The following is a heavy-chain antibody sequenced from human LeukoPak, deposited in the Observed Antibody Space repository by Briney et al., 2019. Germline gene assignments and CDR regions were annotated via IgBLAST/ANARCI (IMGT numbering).Heavy chain of an antibody. Sequence: SVKVSCKASGGTFISYAISWVRQAPGQGLEWMGGIIPIFGTANYAQKFQGRVTITADESTSTDYMELSSLRSEDTAVSYCARVPDYFVVVAAAIGSFDPWGEGTLVTVSS. J-gene: IGHJ5*02. CDR1: GGTFISYA. CDR3: ARVPDYFVVVAAAIGSFDP. D-gene: IGHD2-2*01. CDR2: IIPIFGTA. V-gene: IGHV1-69*13.